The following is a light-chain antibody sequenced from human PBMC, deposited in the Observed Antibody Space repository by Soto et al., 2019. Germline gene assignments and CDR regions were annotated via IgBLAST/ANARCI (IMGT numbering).Light chain of an antibody. CDR2: GVS. V-gene: IGKV3D-15*01. CDR3: QQYSDWPLT. J-gene: IGKJ4*01. Sequence: EIVLTQSPATLSLSPGDTATLSYRASQSVRSHLAWFQQKPGQAPRLLMYGVSTRATGMPARFSGSGSGTEFTLIISSLQSEDIADYYCQQYSDWPLTFGGGTKVDI. CDR1: QSVRSH.